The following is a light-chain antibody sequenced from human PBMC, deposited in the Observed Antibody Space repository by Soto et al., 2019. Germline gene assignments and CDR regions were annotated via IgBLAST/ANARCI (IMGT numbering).Light chain of an antibody. Sequence: LAQPASVSGSPGQSITISCTGTSSDVGGNKYVSWYQQYPGKVPKLLINKVTNRPSGVSYRFSGSKSGNTASLTISALLAEDEADYFCASSTSDSLYVFGTGTKVTVL. CDR2: KVT. J-gene: IGLJ1*01. CDR1: SSDVGGNKY. V-gene: IGLV2-14*01. CDR3: ASSTSDSLYV.